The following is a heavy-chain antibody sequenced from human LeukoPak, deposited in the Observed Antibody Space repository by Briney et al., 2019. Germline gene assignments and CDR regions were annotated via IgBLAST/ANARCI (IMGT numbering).Heavy chain of an antibody. D-gene: IGHD2-2*01. V-gene: IGHV3-48*01. CDR1: GFTFSSYS. CDR2: ISSSSSTI. CDR3: ARDRHLGYCSSTSCPHDAFDI. J-gene: IGHJ3*02. Sequence: PGGSLRLSCAASGFTFSSYSMNWVRQAPGKGLEWVSYISSSSSTIYYADSVKGRFTISRDKAKNSLYLQMNSLRAEDTAVYYCARDRHLGYCSSTSCPHDAFDIWGQGTMVTVSS.